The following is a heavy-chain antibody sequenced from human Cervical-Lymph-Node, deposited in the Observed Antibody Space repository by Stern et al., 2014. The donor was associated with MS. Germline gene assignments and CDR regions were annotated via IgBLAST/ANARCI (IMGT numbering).Heavy chain of an antibody. CDR3: AKDGFSSGWTFEH. D-gene: IGHD6-19*01. Sequence: VQLVESGGGLVQPGGSLRLSCAGPGFTFSSYAMSWVRQAPGKGLEWVSGISASGGSTYYADSVKGRFTISRDNSKNTLYMQMNSLRVEDTAVYYCAKDGFSSGWTFEHWGQGTLVTVSS. J-gene: IGHJ4*02. CDR2: ISASGGST. V-gene: IGHV3-23*04. CDR1: GFTFSSYA.